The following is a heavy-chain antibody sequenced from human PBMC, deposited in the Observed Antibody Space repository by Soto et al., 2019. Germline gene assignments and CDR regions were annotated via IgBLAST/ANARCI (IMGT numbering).Heavy chain of an antibody. Sequence: SETLSLTCSDSGGSISSYYWSWIRQPPGKGLEWIGYISYSGSTDYNPSLKSRVTISVDTSKNQFSLKLTSVTAADTAVYYCARQYSAYEALDYWGQGTLVTVSS. CDR2: ISYSGST. D-gene: IGHD5-12*01. V-gene: IGHV4-59*01. CDR3: ARQYSAYEALDY. CDR1: GGSISSYY. J-gene: IGHJ4*02.